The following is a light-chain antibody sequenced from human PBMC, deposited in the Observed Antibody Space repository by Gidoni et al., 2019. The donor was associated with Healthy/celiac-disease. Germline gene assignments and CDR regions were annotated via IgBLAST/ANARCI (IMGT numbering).Light chain of an antibody. CDR3: SSYTSSSTLEV. J-gene: IGLJ1*01. V-gene: IGLV2-14*01. CDR2: EVS. Sequence: QSALTQPASVSGSPGQSITISCTGTSSDGGGYNYVSWYQQHPGKAPKLMIYEVSNRPSGVSNRFSGLQAEDEADYYCSSYTSSSTLEVFGTGTKVTVL. CDR1: SSDGGGYNY.